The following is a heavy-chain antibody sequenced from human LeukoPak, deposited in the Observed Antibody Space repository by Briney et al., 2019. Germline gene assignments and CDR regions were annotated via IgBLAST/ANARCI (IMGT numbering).Heavy chain of an antibody. Sequence: GGSLRLSCAASGFTFSIYAIHWVRQAPGKGLEWVAIISYDGSNKYYADSVRGRFTISRDNSKNTLFLQMNSLRAEDTAVYYCAREMAAMVTYDYWGQGTLVTVSS. V-gene: IGHV3-30*04. CDR3: AREMAAMVTYDY. D-gene: IGHD5-18*01. CDR1: GFTFSIYA. CDR2: ISYDGSNK. J-gene: IGHJ4*02.